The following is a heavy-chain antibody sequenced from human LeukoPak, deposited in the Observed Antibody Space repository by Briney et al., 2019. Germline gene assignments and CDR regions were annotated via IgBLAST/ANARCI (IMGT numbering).Heavy chain of an antibody. Sequence: PGGSLRLSCATREFTRSTSRINWVHQSPGKGGERVSSITSRSDVYYADSVKGRFTISSDNAMNPLYLQMTSVGAEDTAVYYCARTPGDLWSWHDYWGQGTLVAVSA. D-gene: IGHD4-17*01. CDR2: ITSRSDV. CDR3: ARTPGDLWSWHDY. CDR1: EFTRSTSR. V-gene: IGHV3-21*03. J-gene: IGHJ4*02.